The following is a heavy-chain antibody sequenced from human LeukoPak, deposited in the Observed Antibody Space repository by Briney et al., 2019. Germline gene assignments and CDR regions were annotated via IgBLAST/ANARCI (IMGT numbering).Heavy chain of an antibody. CDR3: ARDAYYYDSSGYYFGYYYYGMDA. Sequence: SETLSLTCTVSGGSISSYYWSWIRQPPGKGLEWIGYIYYSGSTNYNPSLKSRVTISVDTSKNQFSLKLSSVTAADTAVYYCARDAYYYDSSGYYFGYYYYGMDAWGQGTTVTVSS. V-gene: IGHV4-59*01. CDR1: GGSISSYY. D-gene: IGHD3-22*01. J-gene: IGHJ6*02. CDR2: IYYSGST.